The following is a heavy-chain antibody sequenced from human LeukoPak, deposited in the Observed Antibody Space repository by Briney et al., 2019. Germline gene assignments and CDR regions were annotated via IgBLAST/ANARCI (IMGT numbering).Heavy chain of an antibody. CDR3: ARVPNGYCSSTSCFFPRGFDY. CDR1: RYNFANYW. D-gene: IGHD2-2*01. CDR2: IYPDDSDT. J-gene: IGHJ4*02. V-gene: IGHV5-51*01. Sequence: NLGESLKISCKGSRYNFANYWIGWVRQMPGKGLEWMGIIYPDDSDTTYSPSFQGQVTISADKSISTAYLQWSSLRSEDTAVYYCARVPNGYCSSTSCFFPRGFDYWGQGTLVTVSS.